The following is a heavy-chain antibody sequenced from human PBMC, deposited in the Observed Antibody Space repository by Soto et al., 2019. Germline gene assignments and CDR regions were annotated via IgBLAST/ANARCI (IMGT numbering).Heavy chain of an antibody. V-gene: IGHV3-30-3*01. CDR2: ISYDGSNK. J-gene: IGHJ4*02. Sequence: GGSLRLSCAASGFTFSSYAMHWVRQAPGKGLEWVAVISYDGSNKYYADSVKGRFTISRDNSKNTLYLQMNSLRAEDTAVYYCARDRVKNYDILTGYYNAFDYWGQGTLVTVSS. CDR1: GFTFSSYA. D-gene: IGHD3-9*01. CDR3: ARDRVKNYDILTGYYNAFDY.